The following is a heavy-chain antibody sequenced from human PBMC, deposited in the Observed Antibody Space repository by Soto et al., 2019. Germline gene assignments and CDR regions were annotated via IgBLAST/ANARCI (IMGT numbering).Heavy chain of an antibody. J-gene: IGHJ6*02. Sequence: ASGKVFCKASGYTFTSYGISWVRQALGQGLEWMGWISAYNGNTNYAQKLQGRVTMTTDTSTSTAYMELRSLRSDDTAVYYCARESSSSWYARYGMDVWGQGTTVTVSS. CDR1: GYTFTSYG. CDR3: ARESSSSWYARYGMDV. D-gene: IGHD6-13*01. V-gene: IGHV1-18*01. CDR2: ISAYNGNT.